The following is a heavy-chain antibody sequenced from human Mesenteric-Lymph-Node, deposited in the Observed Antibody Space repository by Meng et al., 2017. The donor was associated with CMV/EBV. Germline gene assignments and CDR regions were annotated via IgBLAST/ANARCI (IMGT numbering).Heavy chain of an antibody. CDR1: GYSFTSYW. J-gene: IGHJ3*02. Sequence: GGSLRLSCKGSGYSFTSYWIGWVREMPGKGLEWMGIIYPGDSDTRYSPSFQGQVTISADKSISTAYLQWNSLKASDTAMYYCARCIGGSGAFDIWGQGTMVTVSS. CDR3: ARCIGGSGAFDI. V-gene: IGHV5-51*01. CDR2: IYPGDSDT. D-gene: IGHD1-26*01.